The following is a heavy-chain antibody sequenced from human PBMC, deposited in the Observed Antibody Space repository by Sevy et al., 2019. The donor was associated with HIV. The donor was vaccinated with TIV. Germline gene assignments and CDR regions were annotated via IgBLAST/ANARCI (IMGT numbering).Heavy chain of an antibody. D-gene: IGHD1-1*01. CDR3: AAGRVRDY. V-gene: IGHV3-15*01. CDR2: IKSKVDGGAT. CDR1: GITVSDAV. J-gene: IGHJ4*01. Sequence: GGFLRLSCAASGITVSDAVMTWVRQAPGKGLEWIGRIKSKVDGGATGYSAPVRGRFTISRDDSKDTLYLQMNSLKTEDTAMYYSAAGRVRDYWGHGTLVTVSS.